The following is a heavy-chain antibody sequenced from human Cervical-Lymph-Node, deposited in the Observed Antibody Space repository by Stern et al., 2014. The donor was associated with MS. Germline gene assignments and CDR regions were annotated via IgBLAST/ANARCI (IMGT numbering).Heavy chain of an antibody. Sequence: VQLVQSGGVVVQPGGSLRLTCAASGFTFDEYTMHWVRQAPGKGLEWISLITWDTGSTYYADSVKGRFTISRDNSDNSLYLQMNSLRIEDTALYYCAKVHSSYNGLDVWGQGTTVTVSS. D-gene: IGHD2-21*01. CDR3: AKVHSSYNGLDV. V-gene: IGHV3-43*01. CDR1: GFTFDEYT. J-gene: IGHJ6*02. CDR2: ITWDTGST.